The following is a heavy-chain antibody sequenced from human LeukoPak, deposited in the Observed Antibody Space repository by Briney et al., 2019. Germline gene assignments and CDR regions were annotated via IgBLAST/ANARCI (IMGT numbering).Heavy chain of an antibody. CDR2: IRSQSNGGTT. D-gene: IGHD2/OR15-2a*01. CDR1: GFTFSSAW. CDR3: TTWTGGVVLTS. V-gene: IGHV3-15*01. Sequence: PGGSLRLSCAASGFTFSSAWMSWVRQAPGKGLEWVGRIRSQSNGGTTDYAAPVKGRFTISRDDSKNTLYLQMDSLKTEDTAVYYCTTWTGGVVLTSWGQGTLVTVSS. J-gene: IGHJ4*02.